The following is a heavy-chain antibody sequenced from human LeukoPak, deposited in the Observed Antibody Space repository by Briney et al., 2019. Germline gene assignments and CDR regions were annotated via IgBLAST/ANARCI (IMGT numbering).Heavy chain of an antibody. Sequence: PSETLSLTSAVYGGSFSGYYWSWIRQPPGKGMEWIGEINQSGSTNYNPALKSRVTISVDTSKNQFSLKLSSVTAADTAVYYCARGWWDNWFDPWGQGTLVTVSS. V-gene: IGHV4-34*01. CDR2: INQSGST. J-gene: IGHJ5*02. CDR3: ARGWWDNWFDP. D-gene: IGHD2-8*02. CDR1: GGSFSGYY.